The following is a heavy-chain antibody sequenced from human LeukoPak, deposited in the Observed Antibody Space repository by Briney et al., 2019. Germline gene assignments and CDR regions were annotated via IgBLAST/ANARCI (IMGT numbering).Heavy chain of an antibody. J-gene: IGHJ4*02. CDR3: ARGGPCSSTSCYNY. CDR2: IYYSGST. V-gene: IGHV4-30-4*01. CDR1: GGSISSGDYY. Sequence: SETLSLTCTVSGGSISSGDYYWSWIRQPPGKGLEWIGYIYYSGSTYYNPSLKSRVTISVDTSKNQFSLKLSSVTAADTAVYYCARGGPCSSTSCYNYWGQGTLVTVSS. D-gene: IGHD2-2*01.